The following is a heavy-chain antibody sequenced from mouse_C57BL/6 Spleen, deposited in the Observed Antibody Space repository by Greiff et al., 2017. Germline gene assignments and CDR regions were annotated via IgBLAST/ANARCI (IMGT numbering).Heavy chain of an antibody. Sequence: QVQLQQSGAELVKPGASVKLSCKASGYTFTEYTIYWVKQRSGQGLEWIGWFYPGSGSIKYNEKFKDKATLTADKSSSTVYIELSRLTSEDSAVYFCSRHEENYSNYDWYIDVWGTGTTGTVSS. D-gene: IGHD2-5*01. CDR1: GYTFTEYT. J-gene: IGHJ1*03. CDR3: SRHEENYSNYDWYIDV. V-gene: IGHV1-62-2*01. CDR2: FYPGSGSI.